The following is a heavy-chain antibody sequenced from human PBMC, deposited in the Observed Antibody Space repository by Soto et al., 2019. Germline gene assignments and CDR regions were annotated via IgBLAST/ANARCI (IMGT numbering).Heavy chain of an antibody. D-gene: IGHD4-17*01. CDR1: GFTFSGSA. V-gene: IGHV3-73*01. CDR3: TTYGDYVRYFDL. Sequence: EVQLVESGGGLVQPGGSLKLSCAASGFTFSGSAMHWVRQASGKGLEWVGRIRSKANSYATAYAASVKGRFIISRDDSQNTAYLQMNSLKTEDTAVYYCTTYGDYVRYFDLWGRGTLVTVSS. J-gene: IGHJ2*01. CDR2: IRSKANSYAT.